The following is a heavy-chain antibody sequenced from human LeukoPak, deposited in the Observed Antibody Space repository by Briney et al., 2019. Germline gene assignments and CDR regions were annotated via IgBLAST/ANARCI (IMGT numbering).Heavy chain of an antibody. CDR3: ARLATGYSSSWGLDY. D-gene: IGHD6-13*01. V-gene: IGHV4-39*01. CDR2: IYYSGIT. CDR1: GGSISSSSYY. Sequence: SETLSLTCTVSGGSISSSSYYWGWIRQPPGQGLEWIGSIYYSGITYYNPSLKSRVTISVDTSKNQFSLKLSSVTAADTAVYYCARLATGYSSSWGLDYWGQGTLVTVSS. J-gene: IGHJ4*02.